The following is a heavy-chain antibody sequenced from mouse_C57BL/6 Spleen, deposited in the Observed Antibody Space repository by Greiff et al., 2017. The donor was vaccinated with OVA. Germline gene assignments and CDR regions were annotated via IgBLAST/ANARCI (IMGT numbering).Heavy chain of an antibody. V-gene: IGHV1-52*01. Sequence: QVQLQQPGAELVRPGSSVKLSCKASGYTFTSYWMHWVKQRPIQGLEWIGNIDPSDSATHYNPQFKDKATFTVDKSSSTSYMQLSSLTSEESAVYYCARSWSNYAFDCWGQGTTLTVSS. CDR2: IDPSDSAT. CDR3: ARSWSNYAFDC. CDR1: GYTFTSYW. D-gene: IGHD2-5*01. J-gene: IGHJ2*01.